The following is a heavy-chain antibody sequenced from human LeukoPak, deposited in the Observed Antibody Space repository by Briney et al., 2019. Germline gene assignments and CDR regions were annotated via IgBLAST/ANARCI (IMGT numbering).Heavy chain of an antibody. CDR2: FSSSGGGT. J-gene: IGHJ4*02. V-gene: IGHV3-23*01. CDR3: AKAVGHIDY. CDR1: GFTFSSCA. Sequence: GGSLRLSCAASGFTFSSCAMSWVRQAPGKGLEWVSYFSSSGGGTFYAGSVKGRFTISRDNSKNTLYLQMNSLRADDTAVYYCAKAVGHIDYWGQGTLVTVSS.